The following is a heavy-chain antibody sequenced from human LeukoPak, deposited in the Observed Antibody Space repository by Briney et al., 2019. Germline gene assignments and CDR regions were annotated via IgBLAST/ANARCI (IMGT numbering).Heavy chain of an antibody. CDR2: INSDGNYT. CDR1: GFTFSSYW. CDR3: AREYSSGWTSDY. V-gene: IGHV3-74*01. D-gene: IGHD6-19*01. J-gene: IGHJ4*02. Sequence: PGGSLRLSCAASGFTFSSYWMNRVRQAPGKGLVWVSRINSDGNYTTYADSVKGRFTISRDNAKNTLSLQMNSLRAEDTAVYYCAREYSSGWTSDYWGQGTLVTVSS.